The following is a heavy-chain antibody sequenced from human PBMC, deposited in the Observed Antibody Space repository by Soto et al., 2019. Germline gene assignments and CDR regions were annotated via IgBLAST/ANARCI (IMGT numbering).Heavy chain of an antibody. V-gene: IGHV4-34*01. CDR2: IDHSGST. CDR1: GGSFSGYY. J-gene: IGHJ6*02. D-gene: IGHD6-6*01. CDR3: AREQLVYYYYYGMDV. Sequence: PLETLSLACAVYGGSFSGYYWRWIRQPPGKGLEWIGEIDHSGSTNYNPSLKIRVTISVDTSKNQFSLKLSSVTAADTAVYYCAREQLVYYYYYGMDVWGQGTTVSVSS.